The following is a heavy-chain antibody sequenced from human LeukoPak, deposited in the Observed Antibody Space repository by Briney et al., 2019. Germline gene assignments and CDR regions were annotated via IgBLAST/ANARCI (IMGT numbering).Heavy chain of an antibody. J-gene: IGHJ6*02. CDR3: AREDPQTRVPEGMDV. V-gene: IGHV4-59*01. Sequence: ASETLSLTCTVSGGSISYYYWSWIRQSPGKGLEWIGYIYYSGPPNYNPSLKSRVTISVDTSKNQFSLQLRSVTAADSAVYYCAREDPQTRVPEGMDVWGQGTTVTVSS. D-gene: IGHD4/OR15-4a*01. CDR1: GGSISYYY. CDR2: IYYSGPP.